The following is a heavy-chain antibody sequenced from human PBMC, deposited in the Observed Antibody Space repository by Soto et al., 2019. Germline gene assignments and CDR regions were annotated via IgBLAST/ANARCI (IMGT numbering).Heavy chain of an antibody. Sequence: GGSLRLSCAASGFTFSSYWMSWVRQAPGKGLEWVANIKQDGSAKQYLDSVRGRFTISRDNSKNSVYPQMNSLSAEDTALYYCARDFYGGFSYGQGDNWGQGTLVTVSS. CDR3: ARDFYGGFSYGQGDN. CDR2: IKQDGSAK. V-gene: IGHV3-7*01. D-gene: IGHD2-15*01. CDR1: GFTFSSYW. J-gene: IGHJ4*02.